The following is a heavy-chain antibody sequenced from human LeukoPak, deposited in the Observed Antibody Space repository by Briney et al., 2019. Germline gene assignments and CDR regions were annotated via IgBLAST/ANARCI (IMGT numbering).Heavy chain of an antibody. CDR1: GYTFTTYA. CDR2: ISGYNANT. V-gene: IGHV1-18*01. D-gene: IGHD1-14*01. CDR3: ARNPGLRKTFLDN. J-gene: IGHJ4*02. Sequence: ASVKVSCKASGYTFTTYAFSWVRQAPGQGLEWMGWISGYNANTIYAQKFQGRLTLTTDPSTGTAYMELRSLTSDDTAVYFCARNPGLRKTFLDNWGQGTLVTVSS.